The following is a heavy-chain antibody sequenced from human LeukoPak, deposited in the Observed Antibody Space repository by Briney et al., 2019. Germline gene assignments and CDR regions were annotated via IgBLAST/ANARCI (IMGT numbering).Heavy chain of an antibody. CDR2: IYNSGST. D-gene: IGHD3-22*01. CDR1: GDSISSGDYY. V-gene: IGHV4-61*02. CDR3: ARDLYYYDSSGYYYRWFDP. Sequence: SQTLSLTCTVSGDSISSGDYYWSWIRQPPGKGLEWIGRIYNSGSTNYNPPLKSRVTMSVDTSKNQFSLKLSSVTAADTAVYYCARDLYYYDSSGYYYRWFDPWGQGTLVTVSS. J-gene: IGHJ5*02.